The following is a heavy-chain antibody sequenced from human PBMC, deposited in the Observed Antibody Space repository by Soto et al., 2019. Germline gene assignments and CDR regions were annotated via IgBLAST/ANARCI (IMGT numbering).Heavy chain of an antibody. CDR1: GYTFTSYG. J-gene: IGHJ6*02. CDR2: ISAYNGDR. D-gene: IGHD3-9*01. V-gene: IGHV1-18*01. CDR3: ARDQFRYFDWRVQESDYYYYDGMDV. Sequence: QVQLVQSGAEVKKPGASVKVSCTASGYTFTSYGISWVRQAPGQGLEWMGWISAYNGDRNYAQKFQGRVTLTTDTSTSTAYMELRSLRSDDTAVYYCARDQFRYFDWRVQESDYYYYDGMDVWGQGTTVTVSS.